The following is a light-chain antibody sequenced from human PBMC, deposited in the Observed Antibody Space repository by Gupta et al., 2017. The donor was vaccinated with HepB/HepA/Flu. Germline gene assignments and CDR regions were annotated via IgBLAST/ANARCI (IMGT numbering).Light chain of an antibody. CDR2: KDK. CDR3: QAADSSGTV. Sequence: STELSQPPSVSVSPGQTARITCSGDSLPKNFAYWYRQRPGQAPVLVIYKDKGRTSGIPERFSGSSSGTIVTLTIRAVKAEDEDDYDCQAADSSGTVFGGGTKLTVL. CDR1: SLPKNF. J-gene: IGLJ3*02. V-gene: IGLV3-25*03.